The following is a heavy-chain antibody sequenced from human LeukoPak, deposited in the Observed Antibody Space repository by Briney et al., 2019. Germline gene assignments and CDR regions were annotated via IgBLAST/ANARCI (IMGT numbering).Heavy chain of an antibody. CDR3: ARDRGTFHWFDP. V-gene: IGHV4-38-2*02. Sequence: SETLSLTCTVSGYSLSSGYYWGWIRPPPGKGLEWIGSIYHSGSTYYNPSLKSRVTISVDTSKNQFSLKLSSVTAADTAVYYCARDRGTFHWFDPWGQGTLVTVSS. CDR2: IYHSGST. CDR1: GYSLSSGYY. J-gene: IGHJ5*02. D-gene: IGHD2/OR15-2a*01.